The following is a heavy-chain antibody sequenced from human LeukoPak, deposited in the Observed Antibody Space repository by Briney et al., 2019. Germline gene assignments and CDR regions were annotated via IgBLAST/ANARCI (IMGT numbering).Heavy chain of an antibody. D-gene: IGHD5-12*01. CDR3: AREGGYDQIDY. Sequence: SETLSLTCTVSGGSISTSSYYWGWVRQPPGKGLEWIGNIFYSGSTYYSPSLKSRVTISLDTSRNQFSLKLSSVTAADTALYYCAREGGYDQIDYWGQGTLVTVSS. CDR2: IFYSGST. V-gene: IGHV4-39*07. J-gene: IGHJ4*02. CDR1: GGSISTSSYY.